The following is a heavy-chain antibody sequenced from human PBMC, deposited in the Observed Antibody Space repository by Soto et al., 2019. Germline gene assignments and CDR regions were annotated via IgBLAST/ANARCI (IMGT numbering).Heavy chain of an antibody. CDR3: ARESSGYYRDF. CDR2: IYYSGTT. CDR1: GYSISSSNW. D-gene: IGHD3-22*01. V-gene: IGHV4-28*03. Sequence: SETLSLTCAVSGYSISSSNWWGWIRQPPGKGLEWIGYIYYSGTTYYNPSLKSRVTMSVDTSKNQFSLKLSSVTAADTAVYYCARESSGYYRDFWGQGTLVTVSS. J-gene: IGHJ4*02.